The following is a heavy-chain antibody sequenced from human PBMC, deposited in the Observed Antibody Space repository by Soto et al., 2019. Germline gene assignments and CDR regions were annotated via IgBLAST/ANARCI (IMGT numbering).Heavy chain of an antibody. CDR3: TTTPRAGYYYYGMDV. D-gene: IGHD2-15*01. Sequence: PGGSLRLSCAASGFTFSNAWMSWVRQAPGKGLEWVGRIKSKTDGGTTDYAAPVKGRFTISRDDSKNTLYLQMNSLKTEDTAVYYCTTTPRAGYYYYGMDVWGQGTTVTSP. J-gene: IGHJ6*02. V-gene: IGHV3-15*01. CDR2: IKSKTDGGTT. CDR1: GFTFSNAW.